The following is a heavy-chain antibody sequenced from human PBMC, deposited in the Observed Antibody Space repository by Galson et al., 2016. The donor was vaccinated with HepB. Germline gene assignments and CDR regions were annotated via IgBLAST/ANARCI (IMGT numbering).Heavy chain of an antibody. CDR2: IDHSGKT. D-gene: IGHD3/OR15-3a*01. V-gene: IGHV4-59*11. CDR3: GRDLNLDGNYYYGIDV. Sequence: ETLSLTCSVSGASIYNHYWSWVRQVPGMGPEWIGCIDHSGKTVYDLSFQSRVTMSVDTSRNQFSLRLSSVTAADTAVYFCGRDLNLDGNYYYGIDVWGRGTTATVAS. CDR1: GASIYNHY. J-gene: IGHJ6*04.